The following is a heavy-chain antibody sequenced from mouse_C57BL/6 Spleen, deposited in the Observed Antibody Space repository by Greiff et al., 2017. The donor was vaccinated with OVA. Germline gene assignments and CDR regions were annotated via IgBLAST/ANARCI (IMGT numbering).Heavy chain of an antibody. Sequence: DVMLVESGGGLVQPGGSLSLSCAASGFTFTDYYMSWVRQPPGKALEWLGFIRNKANGYTTEYSASVKGRFTISRDNSQSILYLQMNALRAEDSATYYCARSHYSYYFDYWGQGTTLTVSS. D-gene: IGHD1-1*02. CDR2: IRNKANGYTT. J-gene: IGHJ2*01. CDR1: GFTFTDYY. CDR3: ARSHYSYYFDY. V-gene: IGHV7-3*01.